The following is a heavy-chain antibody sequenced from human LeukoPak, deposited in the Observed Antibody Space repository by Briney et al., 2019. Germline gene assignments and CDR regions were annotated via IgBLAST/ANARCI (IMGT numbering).Heavy chain of an antibody. J-gene: IGHJ4*02. V-gene: IGHV4-59*01. CDR1: GGSISNYY. CDR2: IYYSGST. CDR3: ARAYSGSFPFDY. Sequence: PSETLSLTCTVSGGSISNYYWTWIRQPPGKGLEWIGYIYYSGSTNYNPSLKSRVTISVDTSKNQFSLTLTSVTAADTAVYYCARAYSGSFPFDYWGQGTLVTVSS. D-gene: IGHD6-6*01.